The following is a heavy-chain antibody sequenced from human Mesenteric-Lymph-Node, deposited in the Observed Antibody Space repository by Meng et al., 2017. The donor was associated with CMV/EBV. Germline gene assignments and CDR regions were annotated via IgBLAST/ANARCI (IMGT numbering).Heavy chain of an antibody. CDR2: IYYSGST. J-gene: IGHJ4*02. CDR3: ARVKGRTGYFDS. CDR1: GDYVSSGSSY. D-gene: IGHD3-10*01. V-gene: IGHV4-61*01. Sequence: CTVSGDYVSSGSSYWSWVRQPPGKGLEWIGHIYYSGSTDNNPSLTSRVTILVDTSKNQFSLNLNSVTAADTAVYYCARVKGRTGYFDSWGQGTLVTVSS.